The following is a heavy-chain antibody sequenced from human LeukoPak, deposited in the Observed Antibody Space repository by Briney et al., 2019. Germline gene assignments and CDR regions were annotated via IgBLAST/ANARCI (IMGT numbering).Heavy chain of an antibody. CDR2: IYYTGST. V-gene: IGHV4-59*08. J-gene: IGHJ4*02. CDR3: ASSYFYDGNRYFDY. D-gene: IGHD3-22*01. Sequence: PSETLSLTCNVSGGSITSYYWNWIRQPPGKGLEWIGYIYYTGSTNSNPSLKSRLTISLDTSKKQFSLQLSSVTAADTAIYYCASSYFYDGNRYFDYWGQGALVTVSS. CDR1: GGSITSYY.